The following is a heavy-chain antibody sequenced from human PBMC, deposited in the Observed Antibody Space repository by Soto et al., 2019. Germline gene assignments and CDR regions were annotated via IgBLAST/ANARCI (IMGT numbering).Heavy chain of an antibody. V-gene: IGHV3-30*18. CDR2: ISYDGSNK. J-gene: IGHJ6*02. Sequence: GGSLRLSCAASGFTFSSSGMNWVRQAPGKGLEGVAVISYDGSNKYYADSVKGRFTISRANTKNALYLQMNSLRAEDTAVYYCAKDEFWSGYYTAYYYYGMDVWGQGATVTISS. D-gene: IGHD3-3*01. CDR1: GFTFSSSG. CDR3: AKDEFWSGYYTAYYYYGMDV.